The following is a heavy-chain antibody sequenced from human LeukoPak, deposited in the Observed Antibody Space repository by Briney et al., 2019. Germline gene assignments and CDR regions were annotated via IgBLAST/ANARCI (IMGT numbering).Heavy chain of an antibody. CDR3: ARAEGAIAAACFLYL. CDR1: GFTFSSYS. D-gene: IGHD6-13*01. Sequence: TGGSLRLSCAASGFTFSSYSMNWVRQAPGKGLVWVSSIGSSSSYIYYADSVKGRFTISRDNAKNSLYLQIHSLRAEDTVVYFCARAEGAIAAACFLYLGGKGNVLTVS. J-gene: IGHJ4*02. V-gene: IGHV3-21*01. CDR2: IGSSSSYI.